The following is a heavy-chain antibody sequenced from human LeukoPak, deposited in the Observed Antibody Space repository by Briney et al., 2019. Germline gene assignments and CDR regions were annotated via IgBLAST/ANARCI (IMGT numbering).Heavy chain of an antibody. CDR3: AKEEYYYDSSGYFDAFDI. CDR2: IIPIFGTA. CDR1: GGTLSSYA. J-gene: IGHJ3*02. V-gene: IGHV1-69*13. D-gene: IGHD3-22*01. Sequence: SVKVSCKASGGTLSSYAISWVRQAPGQGLEWMGGIIPIFGTANYAQKFQGRVTITADESTSTAYMELSSLRSEDTAVYCCAKEEYYYDSSGYFDAFDIWGQGTMVTVSS.